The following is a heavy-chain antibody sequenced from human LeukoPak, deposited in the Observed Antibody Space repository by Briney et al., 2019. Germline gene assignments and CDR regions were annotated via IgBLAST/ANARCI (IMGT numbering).Heavy chain of an antibody. D-gene: IGHD1-1*01. CDR3: ARDSTTTQDR. V-gene: IGHV3-30*03. CDR1: GFTFSSYG. CDR2: ISYDGSNK. J-gene: IGHJ4*02. Sequence: PGRSLRLSCAASGFTFSSYGMHWVRQAPGKGLEWVAVISYDGSNKYYADSVKGRFTISRDNSKNALYLQMNSLRAEDTAVYYCARDSTTTQDRWGQGTLVTVSS.